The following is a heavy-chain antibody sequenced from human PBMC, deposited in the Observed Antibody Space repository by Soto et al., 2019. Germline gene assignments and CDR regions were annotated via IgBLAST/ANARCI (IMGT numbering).Heavy chain of an antibody. CDR2: LYFTGNT. CDR1: VGSITSSSHF. D-gene: IGHD6-25*01. J-gene: IGHJ5*02. CDR3: AGQTFTIAAASYGRSNWFDP. Sequence: SETLSFTCTFSVGSITSSSHFWGGVRQPPGKGREWIGTLYFTGNTYYTPSLKSRLTMSIDTSKNEFSLRLNSVTAADTAVYYCAGQTFTIAAASYGRSNWFDPWGPGTMVTVSS. V-gene: IGHV4-39*01.